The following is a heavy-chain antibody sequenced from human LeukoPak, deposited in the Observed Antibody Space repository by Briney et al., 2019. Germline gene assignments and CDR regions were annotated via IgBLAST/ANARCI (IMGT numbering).Heavy chain of an antibody. V-gene: IGHV3-30*02. Sequence: GGSLRLSCAASGFTFSSYAMHWVRQAPGKGLEWVAFIRYDGSNKDYADSVKGRFTISRDNSKNTLYLQMNSLRAEETAVYYCARDGYYYGSGSPNRYYYYYMDVWGKGTTVTVSS. J-gene: IGHJ6*03. CDR3: ARDGYYYGSGSPNRYYYYYMDV. D-gene: IGHD3-10*01. CDR2: IRYDGSNK. CDR1: GFTFSSYA.